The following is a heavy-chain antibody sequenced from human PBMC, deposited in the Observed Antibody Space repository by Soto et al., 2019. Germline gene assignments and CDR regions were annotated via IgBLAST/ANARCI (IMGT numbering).Heavy chain of an antibody. CDR1: DGSIRGGNYY. CDR2: ISYSGTT. J-gene: IGHJ4*02. Sequence: ASEPLSPTCTVSDGSIRGGNYYWSWIRQPPGKGLEWIGFISYSGTTHYSASLRSRVSISVDTSKNQFSLDLSSVTAADTAVYYCATMGTPVTGLYYFDYWGQGTLVTSPQ. CDR3: ATMGTPVTGLYYFDY. V-gene: IGHV4-30-4*08. D-gene: IGHD4-17*01.